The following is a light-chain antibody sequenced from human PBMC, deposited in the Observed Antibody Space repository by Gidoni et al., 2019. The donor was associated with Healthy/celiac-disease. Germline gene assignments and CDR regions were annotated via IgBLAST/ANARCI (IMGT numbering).Light chain of an antibody. CDR3: QQYNSYST. V-gene: IGKV1-5*03. CDR1: QRSSSW. J-gene: IGKJ2*01. CDR2: KAS. Sequence: DIQMTQSPSTLSASVGDSVTITCRASQRSSSWLAWYQQKPGKAPKLLIYKASSVESGVPSRFSGSGSGTEFTLTISSLQPDDFATYYCQQYNSYSTFGQGTKLEIK.